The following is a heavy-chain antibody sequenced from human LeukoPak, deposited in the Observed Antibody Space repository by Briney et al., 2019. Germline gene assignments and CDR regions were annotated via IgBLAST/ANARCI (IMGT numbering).Heavy chain of an antibody. Sequence: PGGSLRLSCAASGFTFSSYAMHWVRQAPGKGLEWVAVISYDGSNKYYADSVKGRFTISRDNSKNTLYLRMNSLRAEDTAVYYCGKDLSRDDYYGMDVWGQGTTVTVSS. CDR1: GFTFSSYA. CDR3: GKDLSRDDYYGMDV. D-gene: IGHD3-3*02. CDR2: ISYDGSNK. J-gene: IGHJ6*02. V-gene: IGHV3-30-3*01.